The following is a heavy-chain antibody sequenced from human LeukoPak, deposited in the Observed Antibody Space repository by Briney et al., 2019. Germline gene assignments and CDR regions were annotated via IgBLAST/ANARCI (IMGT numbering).Heavy chain of an antibody. Sequence: PSETLSLTCTVSGGSISSYYWSWIRQPAGKGLEWIGSIYYSGSTYYNPSLKSRVTISVDTSKNQFSLKLSSVTAADTAVYYCARSSIAAAGMGGYYFDYWGQGTLVTVSS. CDR3: ARSSIAAAGMGGYYFDY. J-gene: IGHJ4*02. D-gene: IGHD6-13*01. CDR1: GGSISSYY. CDR2: IYYSGST. V-gene: IGHV4-59*01.